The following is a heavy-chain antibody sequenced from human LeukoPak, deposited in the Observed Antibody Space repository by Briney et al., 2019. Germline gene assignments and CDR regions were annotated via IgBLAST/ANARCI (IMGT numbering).Heavy chain of an antibody. D-gene: IGHD5-12*01. V-gene: IGHV4-34*01. J-gene: IGHJ5*01. CDR3: ARQTYSGYDS. Sequence: PSETLSLTCAVYGGSFSGYYWSWIRQPPGKGLEWIGEINHSGSTNYNPSLKSRVTISVDTSKNQFSLKLSSVTAADTAVYYCARQTYSGYDSWGQGTLVTVSS. CDR2: INHSGST. CDR1: GGSFSGYY.